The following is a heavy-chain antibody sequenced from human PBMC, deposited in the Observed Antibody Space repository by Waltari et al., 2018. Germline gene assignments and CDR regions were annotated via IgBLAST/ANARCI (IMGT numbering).Heavy chain of an antibody. J-gene: IGHJ3*02. D-gene: IGHD1-26*01. CDR3: ARDGGGSYFGAFDI. Sequence: QVQLQESGPGLVKPSQTLSLTCTVSGGSISSGDYYWSWIRQPPGKGLEWIGYMYYSGSTYDNPSLKSGVTTSGDTSKNQFSLKLSSVTAADTAVYYCARDGGGSYFGAFDIWGQGTMVTVSS. CDR1: GGSISSGDYY. CDR2: MYYSGST. V-gene: IGHV4-30-4*08.